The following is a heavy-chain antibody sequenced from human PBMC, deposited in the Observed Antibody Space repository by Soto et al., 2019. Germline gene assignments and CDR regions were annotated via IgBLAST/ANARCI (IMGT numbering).Heavy chain of an antibody. D-gene: IGHD2-15*01. V-gene: IGHV1-18*01. CDR3: ARGSLGYCSGGSCYSPRINWFDP. CDR2: ISAYNGST. CDR1: GYTFTSYG. J-gene: IGHJ5*02. Sequence: GASVKVSCKASGYTFTSYGISWVRQAPGQGLEWMGWISAYNGSTNYAQKLQGRVTMTRVTSTSTAYMELSSLRSEDTAVYYCARGSLGYCSGGSCYSPRINWFDPWGQGTLVTVSS.